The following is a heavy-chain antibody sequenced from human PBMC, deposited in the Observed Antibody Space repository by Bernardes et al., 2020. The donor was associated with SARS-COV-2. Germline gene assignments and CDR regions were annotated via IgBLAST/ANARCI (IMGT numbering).Heavy chain of an antibody. Sequence: SETLSLTCSVSGGSISSGDYYWSWIRQTPGKGLEWIGYIYYSGSSKYNPSLKSRVNISVDRSKNQFSLRLSSVTAADTAVYYCASTNTGGSGKVWLSQCMDVWGQGTTVTVSS. V-gene: IGHV4-61*08. CDR2: IYYSGSS. D-gene: IGHD3-10*01. CDR1: GGSISSGDYY. J-gene: IGHJ6*02. CDR3: ASTNTGGSGKVWLSQCMDV.